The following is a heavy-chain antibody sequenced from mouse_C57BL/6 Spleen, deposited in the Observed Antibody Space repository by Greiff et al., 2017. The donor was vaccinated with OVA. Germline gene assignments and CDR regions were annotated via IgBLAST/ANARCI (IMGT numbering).Heavy chain of an antibody. D-gene: IGHD2-1*01. V-gene: IGHV1-69*01. Sequence: VQLQQPGAELVMPGASVKLSCKASGYTFTSYWMHWVKQRPGQGLEWIGEIDPSDSYTNYNQKFKGKSTLTVDKSSSTAYMQLSSLTSEDSAVYYCARYYGNYGGYFDVWGTGTTVTVSS. CDR1: GYTFTSYW. CDR3: ARYYGNYGGYFDV. CDR2: IDPSDSYT. J-gene: IGHJ1*03.